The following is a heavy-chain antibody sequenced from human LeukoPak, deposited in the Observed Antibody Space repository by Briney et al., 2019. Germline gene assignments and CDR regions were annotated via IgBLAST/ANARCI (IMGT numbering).Heavy chain of an antibody. D-gene: IGHD2-21*01. J-gene: IGHJ4*02. CDR2: INHSGST. Sequence: PSETLSLTCAVYGGAFNNYYWSWIRQPPGKGLEWIGEINHSGSTNYNPSLKSRVTISVDTSKNQFSLKLSSVSAADTAVYYCARAQAGGDGYYFDSWGQGTLVTDSS. V-gene: IGHV4-34*01. CDR1: GGAFNNYY. CDR3: ARAQAGGDGYYFDS.